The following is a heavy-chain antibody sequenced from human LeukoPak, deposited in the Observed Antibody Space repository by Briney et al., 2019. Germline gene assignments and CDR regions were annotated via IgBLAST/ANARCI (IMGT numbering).Heavy chain of an antibody. CDR1: GGTFSSYA. D-gene: IGHD1-1*01. Sequence: SVKVSCKASGGTFSSYAISWVRQAPGQGLEWMGGIIPIFGTANYAQKFQGRVTITADESTSTAYMELSSLRSEDTAVYYCASNEARRDYYYGMDVWGQGTTVTVSS. V-gene: IGHV1-69*13. J-gene: IGHJ6*02. CDR3: ASNEARRDYYYGMDV. CDR2: IIPIFGTA.